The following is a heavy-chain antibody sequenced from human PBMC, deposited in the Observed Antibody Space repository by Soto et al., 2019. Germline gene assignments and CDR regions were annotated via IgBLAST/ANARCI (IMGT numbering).Heavy chain of an antibody. CDR2: IYYSGST. Sequence: SETLSLTCTVSGGSISSSSYYWGWIRQPPGKGLEWIGSIYYSGSTYYNPSLKSRVTISVDTSKNQFSLKLSSVTAADTAVYYCARFGVKVVAAIGFDYWGQGTLVTVSS. CDR3: ARFGVKVVAAIGFDY. CDR1: GGSISSSSYY. V-gene: IGHV4-39*01. D-gene: IGHD2-15*01. J-gene: IGHJ4*02.